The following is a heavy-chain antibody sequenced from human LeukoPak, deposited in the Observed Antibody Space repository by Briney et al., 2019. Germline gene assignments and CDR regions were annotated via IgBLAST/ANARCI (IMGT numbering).Heavy chain of an antibody. V-gene: IGHV1-2*02. J-gene: IGHJ4*02. D-gene: IGHD3-22*01. CDR1: GYTFTGYY. CDR3: ATALRDYDSSGQIDY. CDR2: INPNSGDT. Sequence: GASVKASCKASGYTFTGYYMHWVRQAPGQGLEWMGWINPNSGDTNHAQKFQGRVTMTRDTSISTAYMELSRLRSDDTAVYYCATALRDYDSSGQIDYWGQGTLVTVSS.